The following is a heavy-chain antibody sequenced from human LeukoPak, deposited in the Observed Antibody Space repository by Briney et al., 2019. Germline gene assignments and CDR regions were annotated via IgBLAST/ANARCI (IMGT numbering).Heavy chain of an antibody. Sequence: GGSLRLSCAASEFTFSNYAMNWVRQAPGKGLEWVSTVSGSVGSAYYADSVKGRFTISRDNSKNTLYLQMNSLTVEDTAVYYCAKDRVPTTLRAAFDIWGQGTLVTVSS. CDR1: EFTFSNYA. CDR3: AKDRVPTTLRAAFDI. V-gene: IGHV3-23*01. CDR2: VSGSVGSA. J-gene: IGHJ3*02. D-gene: IGHD1-1*01.